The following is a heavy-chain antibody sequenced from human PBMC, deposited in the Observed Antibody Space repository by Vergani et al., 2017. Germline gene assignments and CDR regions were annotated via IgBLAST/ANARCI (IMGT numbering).Heavy chain of an antibody. V-gene: IGHV5-51*03. CDR1: GYSFTSYW. CDR3: ARGVVPAARDYYFYYMDV. D-gene: IGHD2-2*01. Sequence: EVQLVQSGAEVKKPGESLKISCKGSGYSFTSYWIGWVRQMPGKGLEWMGLIYPGDSDTRYSPSFQGQVTISADKCISTAYLQWSSLKASDTDMFYCARGVVPAARDYYFYYMDVWGKGTTVTVSS. CDR2: IYPGDSDT. J-gene: IGHJ6*03.